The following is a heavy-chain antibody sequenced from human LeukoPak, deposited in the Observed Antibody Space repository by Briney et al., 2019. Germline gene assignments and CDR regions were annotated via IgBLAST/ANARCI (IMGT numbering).Heavy chain of an antibody. Sequence: GGSLRLSCAASGFTFSNYAITWVRQAPGKGLEWVSTISSSGANTYYADSVRGRFTISRDNSKNTLYLQMNSLRAEDTAVYYCAKDGHYDSSGFTLQYWGRGTLVTVSS. CDR1: GFTFSNYA. J-gene: IGHJ1*01. CDR3: AKDGHYDSSGFTLQY. D-gene: IGHD3-22*01. V-gene: IGHV3-23*01. CDR2: ISSSGANT.